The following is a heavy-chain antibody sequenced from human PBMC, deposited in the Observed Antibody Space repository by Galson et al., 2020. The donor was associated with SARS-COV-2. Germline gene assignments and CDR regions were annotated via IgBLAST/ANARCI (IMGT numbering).Heavy chain of an antibody. D-gene: IGHD6-19*01. CDR3: AKEGGIGIAVYFDY. J-gene: IGHJ4*02. V-gene: IGHV3-23*01. CDR2: ISGSGGST. CDR1: GFTFSSYA. Sequence: GESLKISCAASGFTFSSYAMSWVRQAPGKGLEWVSAISGSGGSTYYADSVKGRFTISRDNSKNTLYLQMNSLRAEDTAVYYCAKEGGIGIAVYFDYWGQGTLVTVSS.